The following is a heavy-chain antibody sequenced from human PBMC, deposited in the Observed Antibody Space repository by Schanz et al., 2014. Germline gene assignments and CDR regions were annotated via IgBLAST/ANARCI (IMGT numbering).Heavy chain of an antibody. CDR2: LSEGGGGT. CDR3: AKAADWPVTQFDP. CDR1: GFTLSNYA. J-gene: IGHJ5*02. V-gene: IGHV3-23*01. Sequence: EMQLLESGGGLAQPGGSLRLSCAASGFTLSNYAMSWVRQAPGKGLEWVSALSEGGGGTHYADSVRGRFTISSDSSKNTRYRQMSSLRADDTAVYYCAKAADWPVTQFDPWGQGTLVTVSA. D-gene: IGHD3-9*01.